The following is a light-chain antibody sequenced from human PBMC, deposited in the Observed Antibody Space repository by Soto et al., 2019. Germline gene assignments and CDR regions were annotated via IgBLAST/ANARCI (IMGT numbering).Light chain of an antibody. CDR2: EVS. CDR1: SSDVGGYNY. J-gene: IGLJ1*01. CDR3: TSYTSSSTPV. Sequence: QSVLTQPASVSGSPGQAITTSCTGTSSDVGGYNYVSWYQQHPGKAPKLMIYEVSNRPSGVSDRFSGSKSGNTASLTISGLQAEDEADYYCTSYTSSSTPVFGTGTKVTV. V-gene: IGLV2-14*01.